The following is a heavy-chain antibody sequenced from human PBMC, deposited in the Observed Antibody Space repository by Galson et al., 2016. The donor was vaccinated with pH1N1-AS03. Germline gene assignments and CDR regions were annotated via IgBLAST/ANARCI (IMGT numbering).Heavy chain of an antibody. D-gene: IGHD6-13*01. V-gene: IGHV2-5*01. CDR2: MHWNAAK. J-gene: IGHJ4*02. CDR1: GFSLSTTSVG. CDR3: THAGTGYNSSCTCFDY. Sequence: PALVKPTQTLTLTCTISGFSLSTTSVGVGWIRKHPGKALERLALMHWNAAKRYSPSLKSRRTITKDTPRNQVVLTMTNVDPVDTATYYCTHAGTGYNSSCTCFDYWGQGTPVTVSS.